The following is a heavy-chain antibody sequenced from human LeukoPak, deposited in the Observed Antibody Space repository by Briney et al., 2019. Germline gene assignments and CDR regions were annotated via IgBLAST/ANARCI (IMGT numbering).Heavy chain of an antibody. CDR2: INHSGST. V-gene: IGHV4-34*01. Sequence: PSETLSLTCAVYGGSFSGYYWSWIRQPPGKGLEWIGEINHSGSTNYNPSLKSRVTISVDTSKNQFSLKLSSVTAADAAVYYCARGGYFDYWGQGTLVTVSS. J-gene: IGHJ4*02. CDR3: ARGGYFDY. CDR1: GGSFSGYY.